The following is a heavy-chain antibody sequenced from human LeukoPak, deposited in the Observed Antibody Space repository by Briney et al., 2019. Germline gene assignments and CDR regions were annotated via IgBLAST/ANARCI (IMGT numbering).Heavy chain of an antibody. CDR1: GGSISTYY. Sequence: SETLSLTCTVSGGSISTYYWSWIRQPPGKGLEWIGYIYYSGTTNYNPSLKSRVTISVDTSKNQFSLRLSSVTAADTAVYYCARVGWGYGGNPYSDYWGQGTLVTVSS. J-gene: IGHJ4*02. CDR2: IYYSGTT. CDR3: ARVGWGYGGNPYSDY. V-gene: IGHV4-59*01. D-gene: IGHD4-23*01.